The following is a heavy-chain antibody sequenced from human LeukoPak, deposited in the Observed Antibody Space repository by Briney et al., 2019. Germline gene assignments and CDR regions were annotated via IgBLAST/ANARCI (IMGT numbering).Heavy chain of an antibody. J-gene: IGHJ3*02. Sequence: PGGSLRLSCAASGFTFTSCDMHWVRQAPGKGLEWVSGISWNSGSIGYADSVKGRFTISRDNAKNSLYLQMNSLRAEDTALYYCAKDRHYDILTGHDAFDIWGQGTMVTVSS. CDR3: AKDRHYDILTGHDAFDI. V-gene: IGHV3-9*01. CDR2: ISWNSGSI. D-gene: IGHD3-9*01. CDR1: GFTFTSCD.